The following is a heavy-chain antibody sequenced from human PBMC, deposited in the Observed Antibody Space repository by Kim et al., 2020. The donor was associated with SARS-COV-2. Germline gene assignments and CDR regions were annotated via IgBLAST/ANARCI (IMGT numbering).Heavy chain of an antibody. D-gene: IGHD3-10*01. CDR2: ISAYNGNT. Sequence: ASVKVSCKASGYTFTSYGISWVRQAPGQGLEWMGWISAYNGNTNYAQKLQGRVTMTTDTSTSTAYMELRSLRSDDTAVYYCARDGGGFGSGSYFLLYYYGMDVWGQGTTVTVSS. J-gene: IGHJ6*02. CDR1: GYTFTSYG. V-gene: IGHV1-18*04. CDR3: ARDGGGFGSGSYFLLYYYGMDV.